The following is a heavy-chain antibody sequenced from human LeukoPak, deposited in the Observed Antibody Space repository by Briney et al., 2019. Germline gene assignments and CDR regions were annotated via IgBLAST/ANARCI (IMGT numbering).Heavy chain of an antibody. J-gene: IGHJ3*02. D-gene: IGHD3-16*01. Sequence: GASVKVSFKASGYTFAKFYIHWVRQAPGQALEWMGIINPSGGTTSYAQKFQGRVSMTRDTSTSTVYMELSSLRSEDTAVYCCARDNRGERTPGWGYGGFDIWGQGTMVSVSS. CDR2: INPSGGTT. CDR3: ARDNRGERTPGWGYGGFDI. V-gene: IGHV1-46*01. CDR1: GYTFAKFY.